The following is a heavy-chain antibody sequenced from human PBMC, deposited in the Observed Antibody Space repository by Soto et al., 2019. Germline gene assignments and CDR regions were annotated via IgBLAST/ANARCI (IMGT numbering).Heavy chain of an antibody. CDR1: GGTFSSYA. CDR2: IIPIFGTA. CDR3: ARDTACIAVAGTLDY. J-gene: IGHJ4*02. D-gene: IGHD6-19*01. V-gene: IGHV1-69*13. Sequence: ASVKVSCKASGGTFSSYAITWVRQAPGQGLEWMGGIIPIFGTANYAQKFQGRVTITADESTSTAYMALSSLRSEDTAVYYCARDTACIAVAGTLDYWGQGTLVTVSS.